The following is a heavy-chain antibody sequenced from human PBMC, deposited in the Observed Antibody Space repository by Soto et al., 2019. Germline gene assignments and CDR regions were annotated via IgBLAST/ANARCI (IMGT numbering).Heavy chain of an antibody. CDR3: AKARRAVVSGKGDS. V-gene: IGHV3-23*01. CDR2: ISSSGSRT. Sequence: PGGSLRLSCAASGFNFKTYAMSWVRQAPGRGLEWVSAISSSGSRTYYADSVKGRFTISRDNSKNALFLEMNSLRAEETALYYCAKARRAVVSGKGDSWGRGTLVTVSS. D-gene: IGHD6-19*01. J-gene: IGHJ4*02. CDR1: GFNFKTYA.